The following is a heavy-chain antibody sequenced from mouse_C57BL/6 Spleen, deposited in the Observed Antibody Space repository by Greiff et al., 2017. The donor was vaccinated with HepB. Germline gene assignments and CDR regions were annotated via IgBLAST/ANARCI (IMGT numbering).Heavy chain of an antibody. J-gene: IGHJ3*01. V-gene: IGHV1-82*01. CDR1: GYAFSSSW. D-gene: IGHD1-1*01. CDR2: IYPGDGDT. CDR3: ATRGNYGSLFAY. Sequence: QVQLQQSGPELVKPGASVKISCKASGYAFSSSWMNWVKQRPGKGLEWIGRIYPGDGDTNYNGKFKGKATLTADKSSSTAYMQLSSLTSEDSAVYFCATRGNYGSLFAYWGQGTLVTVSA.